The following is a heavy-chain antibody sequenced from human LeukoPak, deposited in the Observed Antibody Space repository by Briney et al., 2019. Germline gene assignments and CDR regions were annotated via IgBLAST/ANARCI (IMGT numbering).Heavy chain of an antibody. CDR2: TYYSGST. V-gene: IGHV4-39*01. Sequence: SETLSLTCTVSGGSVSSYEYYWGWIREPPGKGLEWIGNTYYSGSTYYNPSLKSRLTMSVDTSKNQFSLKMSSVTAADTAVYYCARLSKGRYFDYIFDHWGQGALVTVSS. D-gene: IGHD3-9*01. J-gene: IGHJ4*02. CDR1: GGSVSSYEYY. CDR3: ARLSKGRYFDYIFDH.